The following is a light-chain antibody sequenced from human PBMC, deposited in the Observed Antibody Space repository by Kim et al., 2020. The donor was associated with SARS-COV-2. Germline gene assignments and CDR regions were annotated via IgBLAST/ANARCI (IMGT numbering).Light chain of an antibody. CDR2: DAS. CDR3: QQYDNLPLT. CDR1: QDISNY. J-gene: IGKJ4*01. Sequence: ASVGERVTITCQASQDISNYLNWYQQKPGKAPKHLIYDASKLETGVPSRFSGSGSGTDFTFTIRSLQPEDIATYYCQQYDNLPLTFGGGTKVDIK. V-gene: IGKV1-33*01.